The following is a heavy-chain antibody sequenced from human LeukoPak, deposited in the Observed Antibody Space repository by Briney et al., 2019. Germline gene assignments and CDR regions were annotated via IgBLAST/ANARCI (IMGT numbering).Heavy chain of an antibody. CDR1: GDTFSRSP. Sequence: GASVKVSCKGSGDTFSRSPISWVRQAPGQGLEWMGGIIPIFGTANYAQKFQGRVTITADESTSTAYMELSSLRSEDTAVYYCASPAAGTRIFDYWGQGTLVTVSS. CDR3: ASPAAGTRIFDY. J-gene: IGHJ4*02. D-gene: IGHD6-13*01. V-gene: IGHV1-69*13. CDR2: IIPIFGTA.